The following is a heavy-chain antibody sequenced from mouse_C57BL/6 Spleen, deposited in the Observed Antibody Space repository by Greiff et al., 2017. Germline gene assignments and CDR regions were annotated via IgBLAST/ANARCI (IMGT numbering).Heavy chain of an antibody. CDR2: ISDGGSYT. J-gene: IGHJ1*03. CDR1: GFTFSIYA. CDR3: ARDVTWYFDV. V-gene: IGHV5-4*01. Sequence: EVMLVESGGGLVKPGGSLKLSCAASGFTFSIYAMSWVRQTPEKRLEWVATISDGGSYTYYPDNVKGRFTISRDNAKNNLYLQMSHLKSEDTALYYCARDVTWYFDVWGTGTTVTVSS.